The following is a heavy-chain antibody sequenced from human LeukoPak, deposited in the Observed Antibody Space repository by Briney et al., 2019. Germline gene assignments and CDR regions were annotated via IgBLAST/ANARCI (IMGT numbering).Heavy chain of an antibody. D-gene: IGHD4-11*01. V-gene: IGHV3-11*01. CDR3: ARDFSRITTGYYFDY. J-gene: IGHJ4*02. CDR1: GFTFSDYY. CDR2: ISSSGSTI. Sequence: GGSLRLSCAASGFTFSDYYMSWIRQAPGKGLEWVSYISSSGSTIYYADSVKGRFTISRDNAKNSPYLQMNSLRAEDTAVYYCARDFSRITTGYYFDYWGQGTLVTVSS.